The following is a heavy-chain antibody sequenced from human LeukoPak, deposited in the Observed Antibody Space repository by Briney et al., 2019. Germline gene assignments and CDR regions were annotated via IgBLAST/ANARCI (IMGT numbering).Heavy chain of an antibody. J-gene: IGHJ5*02. CDR2: ISGSGGST. CDR3: AKYPPGCSSTSCYTFDP. D-gene: IGHD2-2*02. V-gene: IGHV3-23*01. CDR1: GGSFSGYY. Sequence: ETLSLTCAVYGGSFSGYYWSWIRQAPGKGLEWVSAISGSGGSTYYADSVKGRFTISRDNSKNTLYLQMNSLRAEDTAVYYCAKYPPGCSSTSCYTFDPWGQGTLVTVSS.